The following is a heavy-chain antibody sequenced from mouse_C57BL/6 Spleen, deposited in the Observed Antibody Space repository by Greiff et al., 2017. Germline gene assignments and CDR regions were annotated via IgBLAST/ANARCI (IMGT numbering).Heavy chain of an antibody. CDR2: IYPGDGDT. J-gene: IGHJ2*01. D-gene: IGHD4-1*01. V-gene: IGHV1-82*01. Sequence: QVQLQQSGPELVKPGAAVKISCKASGYAFSSSWMNWVKQRPGKGLEWIGRIYPGDGDTNYNGKFKGKATLTADKSSSTAYMQRSSLTSEDSAVYFCARNWDGYFDYWGQGTTLTVSS. CDR3: ARNWDGYFDY. CDR1: GYAFSSSW.